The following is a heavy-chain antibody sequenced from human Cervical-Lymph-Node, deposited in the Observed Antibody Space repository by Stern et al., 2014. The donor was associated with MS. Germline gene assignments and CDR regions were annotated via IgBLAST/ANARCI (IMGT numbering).Heavy chain of an antibody. CDR1: GYPFINYW. J-gene: IGHJ4*02. V-gene: IGHV1-46*04. CDR2: IKPRGGET. Sequence: QMQLVQSGAEVKKPGASVKMSCKISGYPFINYWIHWVRQGPGQGIEWMGIIKPRGGETIYAQKLKGRVTMTRDAYRSTVYMELTNLSFDDTATYYCAQLEGVTASWNDWGQGTLLTVSS. CDR3: AQLEGVTASWND. D-gene: IGHD1-1*01.